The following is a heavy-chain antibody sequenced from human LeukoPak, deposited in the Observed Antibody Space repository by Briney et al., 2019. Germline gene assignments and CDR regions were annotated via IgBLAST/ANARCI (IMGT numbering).Heavy chain of an antibody. D-gene: IGHD4-11*01. V-gene: IGHV3-7*01. J-gene: IGHJ4*02. CDR2: IKQDGGEQ. CDR1: GFLFSSYW. CDR3: AREDHSNYNY. Sequence: GGSLRLSCAASGFLFSSYWMSWVRQAPGRGLEWVANIKQDGGEQYYVDSVKGRFTISRDNAKNSLYLQMNSLRVEDTAVYYCAREDHSNYNYWGQGTLVTVSS.